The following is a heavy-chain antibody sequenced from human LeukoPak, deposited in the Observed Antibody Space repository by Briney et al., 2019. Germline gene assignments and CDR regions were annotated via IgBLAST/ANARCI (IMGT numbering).Heavy chain of an antibody. D-gene: IGHD2-2*01. CDR2: IIPIFGTA. CDR1: GYTFTGYY. J-gene: IGHJ4*02. Sequence: SVKVSCKASGYTFTGYYMHWVRQAPGQGLEWMGGIIPIFGTANYAQKFQGRVTITADESTSTAYMELSSLRSEDTAVYYCARGGSYCSSTSCYSDWGQGTLVTVSS. CDR3: ARGGSYCSSTSCYSD. V-gene: IGHV1-69*13.